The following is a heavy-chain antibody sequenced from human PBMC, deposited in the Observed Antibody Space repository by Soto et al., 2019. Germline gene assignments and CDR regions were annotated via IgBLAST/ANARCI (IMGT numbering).Heavy chain of an antibody. CDR3: ARHNQLSYQNHFDY. V-gene: IGHV5-10-1*01. CDR2: IDPSDSYT. D-gene: IGHD6-6*01. CDR1: GYSFTSYW. J-gene: IGHJ4*02. Sequence: GESLKISCKGSGYSFTSYWISWVRQMPGKGLEWMGRIDPSDSYTNYSPSFQGHVTISADKSISTAYLQWSSLKASDTAMYYCARHNQLSYQNHFDYWGQGTLVTVYS.